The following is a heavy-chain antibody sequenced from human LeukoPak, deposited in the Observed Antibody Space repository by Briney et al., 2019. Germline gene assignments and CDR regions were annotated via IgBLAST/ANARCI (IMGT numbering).Heavy chain of an antibody. J-gene: IGHJ4*02. Sequence: GGSLRLSCAASGFTFNTYAMSWVRQAPGKGLEWVSAISDSGGSAYYADSVKGRFTISRDNSKNTLYLQMNSLRAEDTAVYYCAREDLVGYCSGGSCHSNDYWGQGTLVTVSS. D-gene: IGHD2-15*01. CDR3: AREDLVGYCSGGSCHSNDY. CDR1: GFTFNTYA. V-gene: IGHV3-23*01. CDR2: ISDSGGSA.